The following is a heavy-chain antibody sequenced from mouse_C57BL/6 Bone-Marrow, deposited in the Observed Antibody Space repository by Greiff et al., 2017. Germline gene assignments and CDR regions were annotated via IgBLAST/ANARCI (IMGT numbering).Heavy chain of an antibody. CDR3: AKLGSYWYFDV. J-gene: IGHJ1*03. V-gene: IGHV5-17*01. CDR2: ISSGSSTI. Sequence: EVKLVESGGGLVKPGGSLKLSCAASGFTFSDYGMHWVRQAPEKGLEWVAYISSGSSTIYYADTVKGRFTISRDNGKNTLFLQMPSLRSEDTAMYYCAKLGSYWYFDVWGTGTTVTVSS. CDR1: GFTFSDYG. D-gene: IGHD4-1*01.